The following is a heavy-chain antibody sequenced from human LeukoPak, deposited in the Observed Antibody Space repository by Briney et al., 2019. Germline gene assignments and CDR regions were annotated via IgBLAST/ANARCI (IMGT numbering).Heavy chain of an antibody. CDR1: GFTFSSYW. D-gene: IGHD5-18*01. CDR3: AKPLGYSYGYYYDY. CDR2: ISGSGGST. J-gene: IGHJ4*02. V-gene: IGHV3-23*01. Sequence: PGGSLRLSCAASGFTFSSYWMSWVRQAPGKGLEWVSAISGSGGSTYYADSVKGRFTISRDNSKNTLYLQMNSLRAEDTAVYYCAKPLGYSYGYYYDYWGQGTLVTVSS.